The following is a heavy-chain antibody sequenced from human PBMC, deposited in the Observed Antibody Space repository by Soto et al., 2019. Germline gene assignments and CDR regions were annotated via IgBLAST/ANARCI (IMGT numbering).Heavy chain of an antibody. Sequence: QITLKESGPPLVKPTQTLTLTCTFSGFSLSTGGVGVGWIRQPPGEALEWLALIYWDDDKRYSPSLRSRLTIPKDNSKNQVVLTMTTMDPVDTATYSCAHSRCGGDCLQSYSSHYYYGMDVWGQGTTVTVSS. CDR3: AHSRCGGDCLQSYSSHYYYGMDV. CDR1: GFSLSTGGVG. J-gene: IGHJ6*02. V-gene: IGHV2-5*02. CDR2: IYWDDDK. D-gene: IGHD2-21*02.